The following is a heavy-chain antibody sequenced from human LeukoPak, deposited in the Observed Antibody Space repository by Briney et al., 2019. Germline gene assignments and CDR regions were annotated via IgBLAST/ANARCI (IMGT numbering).Heavy chain of an antibody. D-gene: IGHD6-19*01. J-gene: IGHJ6*02. V-gene: IGHV3-53*01. Sequence: GGSLRLSCAASGFTVSSNYMSWVRQAPGKGLEWVSVIYSGGSTYYADSVKGRFTISRDNSKNTLYLQMNSLRAEDTAVYYCAKDRKSGWYYYYGMDVWGQGTTVTVSS. CDR3: AKDRKSGWYYYYGMDV. CDR1: GFTVSSNY. CDR2: IYSGGST.